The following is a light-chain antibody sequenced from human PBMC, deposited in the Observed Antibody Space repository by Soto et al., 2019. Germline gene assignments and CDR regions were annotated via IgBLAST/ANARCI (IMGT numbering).Light chain of an antibody. Sequence: QSALTQPPSASGSPGQSVTISCTGTSSDGGGYDYVSWYQQHPGKAPKLMIYEVTIRPSGVSDRFSGSKSGNTASLTVSGLQAEDEADYYCSSYTGGNPSYVFGTGTKV. CDR3: SSYTGGNPSYV. CDR2: EVT. CDR1: SSDGGGYDY. V-gene: IGLV2-8*01. J-gene: IGLJ1*01.